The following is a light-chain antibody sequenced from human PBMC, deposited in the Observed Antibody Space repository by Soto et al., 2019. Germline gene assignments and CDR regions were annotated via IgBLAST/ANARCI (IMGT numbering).Light chain of an antibody. CDR2: GAS. CDR1: QSVSTD. J-gene: IGKJ1*01. V-gene: IGKV3-15*01. Sequence: EIVMRQSPATLSVSPGATATLSCRASQSVSTDLAWYQQKPGQVPRVLIYGASTRATDIPARFSGSGSGTDFTLTIDSLQSEDFAVYYCQQYNNWPRTFGQGTKVDIK. CDR3: QQYNNWPRT.